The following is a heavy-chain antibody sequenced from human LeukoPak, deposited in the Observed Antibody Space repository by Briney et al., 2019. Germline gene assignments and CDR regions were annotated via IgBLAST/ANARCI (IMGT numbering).Heavy chain of an antibody. J-gene: IGHJ4*02. Sequence: ASVKVSCKASGYTFTGYYMHWVRQAPGQGLEWMGWINPNSGGTNYAQKFQGRVTMTRDTSISTAYMELSRLRSDDTAVYYCARAYDSSGYYYGYWGRGTLVTVSS. V-gene: IGHV1-2*02. CDR2: INPNSGGT. D-gene: IGHD3-22*01. CDR3: ARAYDSSGYYYGY. CDR1: GYTFTGYY.